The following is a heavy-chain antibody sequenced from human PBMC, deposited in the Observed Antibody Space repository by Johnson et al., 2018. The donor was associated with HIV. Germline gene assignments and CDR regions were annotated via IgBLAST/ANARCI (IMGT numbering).Heavy chain of an antibody. CDR3: ARAGCGGDCSTDAFDI. V-gene: IGHV3-53*01. CDR1: GFTVSSNY. J-gene: IGHJ3*02. CDR2: IYSGGST. D-gene: IGHD2-21*02. Sequence: VQLVESGGGLIQPGGSLRLSCAASGFTVSSNYMSWVRQAPGKGLEWVSVIYSGGSTYYADSVKGRFTISRDNSKNTLYLQMNSLRTEDTAVYCCARAGCGGDCSTDAFDIWGQGTMVTVSS.